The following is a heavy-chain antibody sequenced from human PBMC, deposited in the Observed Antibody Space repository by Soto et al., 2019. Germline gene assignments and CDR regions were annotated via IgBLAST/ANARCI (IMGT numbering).Heavy chain of an antibody. V-gene: IGHV3-33*01. Sequence: QVQLVESGGGVVQPGRSLRLSCAASGFTFSSYGMHWVRQAPGKGLEWVAVIWYDGSNKYYADSVKGRFTISRDNSKNTLYLQMNRLRAEDTAVYYCARERGEFHAPFGAYGMDVWGQGTTVTVSS. CDR2: IWYDGSNK. CDR3: ARERGEFHAPFGAYGMDV. D-gene: IGHD3-16*01. CDR1: GFTFSSYG. J-gene: IGHJ6*02.